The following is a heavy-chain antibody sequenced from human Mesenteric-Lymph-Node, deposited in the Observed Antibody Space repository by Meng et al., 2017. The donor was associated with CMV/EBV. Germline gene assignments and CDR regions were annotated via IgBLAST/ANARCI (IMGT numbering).Heavy chain of an antibody. V-gene: IGHV7-4-1*02. CDR2: INTNTGNP. CDR1: TFTSYA. J-gene: IGHJ2*01. Sequence: TFTSYAMNWVHQAPGQGLEWMGWINTNTGNPTYAQGFTGRFVFSLDTSVSTAYLQISSLKAEDTAVYYCARDPGGGEYQLPYWYFDLWGRGTLVTVSS. CDR3: ARDPGGGEYQLPYWYFDL. D-gene: IGHD2-2*01.